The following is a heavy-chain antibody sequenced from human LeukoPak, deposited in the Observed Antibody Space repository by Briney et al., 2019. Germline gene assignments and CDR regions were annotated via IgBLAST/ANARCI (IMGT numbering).Heavy chain of an antibody. J-gene: IGHJ4*02. V-gene: IGHV3-23*01. CDR2: ISATGGST. CDR3: AQDQAGVVIN. D-gene: IGHD3-3*01. Sequence: GGSLRLSCAASGVTFSNFAMSWGRQAPGEGLEWVSTISATGGSTDYADSVKGRFTISRDNSKNTLSLQMNSLSAEDTAMYYSAQDQAGVVINWGQGSLVTVSS. CDR1: GVTFSNFA.